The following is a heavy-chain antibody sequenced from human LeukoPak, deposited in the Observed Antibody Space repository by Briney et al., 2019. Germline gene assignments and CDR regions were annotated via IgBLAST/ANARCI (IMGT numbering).Heavy chain of an antibody. D-gene: IGHD3-22*01. CDR1: GYTFTSYG. CDR2: ISAYNGNT. Sequence: ASVKVSCKASGYTFTSYGISWVRQAPGQGLEWMGLISAYNGNTNYAQKLQGRVTVTTHTSTSTAYMELRSLRSDDTAVYYCARDRDYYDSSGYGYWGQGTLVTVSS. CDR3: ARDRDYYDSSGYGY. V-gene: IGHV1-18*01. J-gene: IGHJ4*02.